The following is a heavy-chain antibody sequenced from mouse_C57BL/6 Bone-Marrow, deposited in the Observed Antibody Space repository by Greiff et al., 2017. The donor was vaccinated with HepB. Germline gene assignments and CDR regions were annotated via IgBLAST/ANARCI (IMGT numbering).Heavy chain of an antibody. J-gene: IGHJ3*01. CDR3: VIYDGYPWFAY. CDR2: IHPNSGST. CDR1: GYTFTSYW. V-gene: IGHV1-64*01. Sequence: QVQLQQSGAELVKPGASVKLSCKASGYTFTSYWMHWVKQRPGQGLEWIGMIHPNSGSTNYNEKFKSKATLTVDKSSSTAYMQLSSLTSEDSAVYYCVIYDGYPWFAYWGQGTLVTVSA. D-gene: IGHD2-3*01.